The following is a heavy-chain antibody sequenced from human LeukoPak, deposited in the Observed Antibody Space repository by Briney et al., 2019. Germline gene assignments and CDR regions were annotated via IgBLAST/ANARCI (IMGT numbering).Heavy chain of an antibody. CDR3: ARGLRYYYGSGSYFMDV. J-gene: IGHJ6*03. V-gene: IGHV4-34*01. CDR2: INHSGST. Sequence: SETLSLTCAVYGGSFSGYYWSWIRQPPGKGLEWIGEINHSGSTNYNPSPKSRVTISVDTSKNQFSLKLSSVTAADTAVYYCARGLRYYYGSGSYFMDVWGKGTTVTVSS. CDR1: GGSFSGYY. D-gene: IGHD3-10*01.